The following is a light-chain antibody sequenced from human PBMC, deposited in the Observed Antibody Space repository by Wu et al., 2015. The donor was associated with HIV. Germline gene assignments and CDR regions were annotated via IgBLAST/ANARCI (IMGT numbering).Light chain of an antibody. CDR1: QDISAT. J-gene: IGKJ4*01. V-gene: IGKV3-15*01. Sequence: EIVMTQSPATLSLSPGERATLSCRASQDISATLAWYQEKPGQVPRLLIYGASTRAAGVPGRFSGSGSGTEFTLTISSMQSEDFAVYYCQQYNDWPLSFGGGTKVEIK. CDR2: GAS. CDR3: QQYNDWPLS.